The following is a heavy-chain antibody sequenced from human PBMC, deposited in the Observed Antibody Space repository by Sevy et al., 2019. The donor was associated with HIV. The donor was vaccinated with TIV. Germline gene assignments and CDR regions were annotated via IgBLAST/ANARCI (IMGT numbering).Heavy chain of an antibody. Sequence: GGSLRLSCAASGFTFINYNMNWVRQAPGKGLEWVSSISGSSNYIYYAESMKGRFIISSDNVKDTLFLQMNSLRGDDTAVYYCARGPPDGSYDYFDHWGQGTLVTVSS. CDR1: GFTFINYN. CDR3: ARGPPDGSYDYFDH. D-gene: IGHD1-26*01. V-gene: IGHV3-21*06. CDR2: ISGSSNYI. J-gene: IGHJ4*02.